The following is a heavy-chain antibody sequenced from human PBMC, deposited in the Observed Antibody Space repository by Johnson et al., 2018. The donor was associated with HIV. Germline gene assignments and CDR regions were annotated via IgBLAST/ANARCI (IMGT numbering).Heavy chain of an antibody. CDR2: ISFDGSNE. CDR1: GFTFSSYA. D-gene: IGHD3-16*02. V-gene: IGHV3-30*04. Sequence: QVQLVESGGGLVQPGGSLRLSCAASGFTFSSYAMHWVRQAPGKGLEWVAVISFDGSNEYYTDSVKGRFTISRDNSKNTLYLQMNSLRAEDTAVYFCARPPAYLYKATFSIWGQGTMVTVSS. CDR3: ARPPAYLYKATFSI. J-gene: IGHJ3*02.